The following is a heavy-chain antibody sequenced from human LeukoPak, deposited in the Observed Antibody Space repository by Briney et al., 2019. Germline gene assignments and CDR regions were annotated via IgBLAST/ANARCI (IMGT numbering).Heavy chain of an antibody. J-gene: IGHJ4*02. D-gene: IGHD2/OR15-2a*01. CDR1: GFTFSSYW. CDR2: ISGSGGST. CDR3: AKNSEYPGGGFDY. Sequence: PGGSLRLSCAASGFTFSSYWMSWVRQAPGKGLEWVSAISGSGGSTYYADSVKGRFTISRDNSKNTLYLQMNSLRAEDTAVYYCAKNSEYPGGGFDYWGQGTLVTVSS. V-gene: IGHV3-23*01.